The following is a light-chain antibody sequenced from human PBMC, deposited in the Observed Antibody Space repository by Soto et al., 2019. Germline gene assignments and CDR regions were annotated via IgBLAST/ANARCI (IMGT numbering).Light chain of an antibody. J-gene: IGKJ4*01. Sequence: DIQMTQSPSSVSASVGDRVTITCRASQDISSWLAWYQQKPGTAPNLLISAASSLQSGVPSRFSGSGSGTEFTLTISSLQPEDSATYYCQQANSFPLTFGGGTKVEIK. CDR2: AAS. V-gene: IGKV1-12*01. CDR3: QQANSFPLT. CDR1: QDISSW.